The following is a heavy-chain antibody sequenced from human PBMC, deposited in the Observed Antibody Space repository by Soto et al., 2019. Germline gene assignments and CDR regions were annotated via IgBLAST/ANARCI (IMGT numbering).Heavy chain of an antibody. J-gene: IGHJ4*02. Sequence: PGESLKISCKGSGYSFTSYWIGWVRQMPGKGLEWMGIIYPGDSDTRYSPSFQGQVTISADKSISTAYLQWSSLKASDTAMYYCARRAYCGGDCRYPPFYFDCWGQGTLVTVSS. CDR3: ARRAYCGGDCRYPPFYFDC. V-gene: IGHV5-51*01. CDR1: GYSFTSYW. D-gene: IGHD2-21*02. CDR2: IYPGDSDT.